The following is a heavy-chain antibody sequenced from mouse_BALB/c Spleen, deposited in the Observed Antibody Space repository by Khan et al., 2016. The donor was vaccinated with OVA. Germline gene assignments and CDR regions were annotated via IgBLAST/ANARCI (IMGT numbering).Heavy chain of an antibody. V-gene: IGHV2-9*02. CDR3: ARAFYYGAWFAY. J-gene: IGHJ3*01. D-gene: IGHD1-1*01. CDR2: IWAGGST. Sequence: QVQLKQSGPGLVAPSQTLSITCTVSGFSLSSYGVHWIRQPPGKGLEWLGVIWAGGSTNHNSALMSRLSISKDNSKSQVFIKMNSLQTDDTAMYYCARAFYYGAWFAYWGQGTLVTVSA. CDR1: GFSLSSYG.